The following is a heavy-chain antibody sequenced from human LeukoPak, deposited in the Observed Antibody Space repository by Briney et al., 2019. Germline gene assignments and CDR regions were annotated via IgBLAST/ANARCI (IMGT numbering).Heavy chain of an antibody. CDR3: ARGARAGYNLEPFDY. CDR1: GGSMSSYH. Sequence: PSETLSLTCTVSGGSMSSYHWSWIRQPPGKVLEWIGYIYYSGSTKYNPSLKSRVTISVDTSKNQFSLKLSSVTAADTAVYYCARGARAGYNLEPFDYWGQGTLVTVSS. J-gene: IGHJ4*02. D-gene: IGHD5-24*01. V-gene: IGHV4-59*08. CDR2: IYYSGST.